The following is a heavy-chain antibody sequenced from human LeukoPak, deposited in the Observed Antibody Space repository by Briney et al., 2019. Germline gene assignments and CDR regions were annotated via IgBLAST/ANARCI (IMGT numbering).Heavy chain of an antibody. CDR3: AREELSYAFDI. J-gene: IGHJ3*02. CDR2: IFHSGST. V-gene: IGHV4-30-2*01. D-gene: IGHD1-26*01. Sequence: PSETLSLTCTVSGGSISSGGYYWSWIRQPPGKGLEWIGYIFHSGSTYYNPSLKSRVTISVDRSKNQFSLKLSSVTAADTAVYYCAREELSYAFDIWGQGTMVTVSS. CDR1: GGSISSGGYY.